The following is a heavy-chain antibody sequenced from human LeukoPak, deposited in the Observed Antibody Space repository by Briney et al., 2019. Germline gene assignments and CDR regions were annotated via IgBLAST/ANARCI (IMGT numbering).Heavy chain of an antibody. D-gene: IGHD3-3*01. J-gene: IGHJ3*02. V-gene: IGHV3-30*02. CDR2: IRDDGSNK. CDR3: AQVGYYDFWSGYGGAFDI. Sequence: GGSLRLSCAASGFTFSSYGMHWVRQAPGKGLERVAFIRDDGSNKYYADSVKGRFTISRDNSKNTLYLQMNSLRDEDTAVYYCAQVGYYDFWSGYGGAFDIWGQGTMVTVSS. CDR1: GFTFSSYG.